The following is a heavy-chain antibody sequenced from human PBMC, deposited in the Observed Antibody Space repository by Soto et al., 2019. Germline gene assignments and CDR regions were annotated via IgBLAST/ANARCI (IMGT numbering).Heavy chain of an antibody. J-gene: IGHJ2*01. CDR1: SGSISSSNW. V-gene: IGHV4-4*02. CDR2: IYHSGST. CDR3: ASLPTSDVSSGWYFDL. Sequence: QVQLQESGPGLVKPSGTLSLTCAVSSGSISSSNWWSWVRQPPGKGLEWIGEIYHSGSTNYNPSLKSRVTISVDKSKNQFSLKLSSVTAADTAVYYCASLPTSDVSSGWYFDLWGRGTLVTVSS.